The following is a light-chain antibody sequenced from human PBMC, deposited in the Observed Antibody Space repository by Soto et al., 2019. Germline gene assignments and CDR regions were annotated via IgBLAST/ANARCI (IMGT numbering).Light chain of an antibody. V-gene: IGKV1-5*03. CDR2: KAS. J-gene: IGKJ1*01. CDR3: QQYNSFYRT. CDR1: QSINDW. Sequence: DIQMAQSPSTLSASVGDRVTITCRASQSINDWLAWYQQKPGKAPKLLIYKASFLQSGVPSRFSGSGSGTEFALTISSLQTDDFATYYCQQYNSFYRTFGQGTKVDIK.